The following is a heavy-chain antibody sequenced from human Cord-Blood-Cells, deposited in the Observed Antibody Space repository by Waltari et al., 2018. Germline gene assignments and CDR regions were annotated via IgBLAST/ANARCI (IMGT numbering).Heavy chain of an antibody. Sequence: QLQLQESGPGLVKPSETLSLTCPVSGGSISSSRYYWGWIRQPPGKGLEWIGSIYYSGSTYYNPSLKSRVTISVDTSKNQFSLKLSSVTAADTAVYYCASSTGDDAFDIWGQGTMVTVSS. J-gene: IGHJ3*02. CDR3: ASSTGDDAFDI. CDR2: IYYSGST. CDR1: GGSISSSRYY. V-gene: IGHV4-39*01. D-gene: IGHD7-27*01.